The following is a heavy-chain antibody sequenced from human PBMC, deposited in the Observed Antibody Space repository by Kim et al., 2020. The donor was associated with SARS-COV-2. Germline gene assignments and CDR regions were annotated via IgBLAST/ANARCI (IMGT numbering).Heavy chain of an antibody. D-gene: IGHD3-3*01. Sequence: YAKKVQGRVTMTEDTSTDTAYMELSSLRSEDTAVYYGATGSPFGVGWFDPWGQGTLVTVSS. CDR3: ATGSPFGVGWFDP. V-gene: IGHV1-24*01. J-gene: IGHJ5*02.